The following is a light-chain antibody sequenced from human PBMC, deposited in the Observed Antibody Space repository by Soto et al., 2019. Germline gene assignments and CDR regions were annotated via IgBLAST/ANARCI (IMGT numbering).Light chain of an antibody. CDR1: QSLSSNY. CDR2: GAS. Sequence: EIVLTQSPGTLSLSPGERVTLSCRASQSLSSNYLAWCQQRPGQAPRLLIYGASTRAAGIPDRFSGSGSGTDFTLTITRLEPEDSAVYFCQQYTGPPTTFGQGTRLEIK. CDR3: QQYTGPPTT. V-gene: IGKV3-20*01. J-gene: IGKJ5*01.